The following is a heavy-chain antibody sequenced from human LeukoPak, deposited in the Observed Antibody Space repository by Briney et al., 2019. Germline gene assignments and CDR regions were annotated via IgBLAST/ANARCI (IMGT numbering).Heavy chain of an antibody. CDR2: ISGSGGST. J-gene: IGHJ3*02. CDR1: GFTFSSYA. Sequence: PGGSLRLSCAASGFTFSSYAMSWVRQAPGKGLEWVPAISGSGGSTYYADSVKGRFTISRDNSKNTLYLQMNSLRAEDTAVYYCAGDIVVVVAATAGAFDIWGQGTMVTVSS. D-gene: IGHD2-15*01. CDR3: AGDIVVVVAATAGAFDI. V-gene: IGHV3-23*01.